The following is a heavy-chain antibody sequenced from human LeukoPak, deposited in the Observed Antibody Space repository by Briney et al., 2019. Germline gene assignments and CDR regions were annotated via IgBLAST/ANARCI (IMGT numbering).Heavy chain of an antibody. V-gene: IGHV3-48*03. D-gene: IGHD6-13*01. Sequence: PGRSLRLSCAASGFTFSSYEMDWVRQAPGKGLEWIAYINSRGNTKHYAGSVKGRFTISRDNAKNSLYLQMDSLRAEDTAVYYCARYRYDSSSWTWGSYYGMDVWGQGTTVTVSS. CDR1: GFTFSSYE. J-gene: IGHJ6*02. CDR3: ARYRYDSSSWTWGSYYGMDV. CDR2: INSRGNTK.